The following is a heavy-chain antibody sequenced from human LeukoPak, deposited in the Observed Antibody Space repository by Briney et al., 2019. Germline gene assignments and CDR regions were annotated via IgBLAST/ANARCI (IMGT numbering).Heavy chain of an antibody. Sequence: GGPLRLSCAASGSTFSSSWMSWVRQAPGEGLEWVASKNQDGGEIHYVDSVKGRFTISRDNAKNALYLQMNSLTAEDTAVHYCERAHHRGGWFDPWGQGTLVTVSS. CDR1: GSTFSSSW. CDR2: KNQDGGEI. CDR3: ERAHHRGGWFDP. V-gene: IGHV3-7*04. D-gene: IGHD3-10*01. J-gene: IGHJ5*02.